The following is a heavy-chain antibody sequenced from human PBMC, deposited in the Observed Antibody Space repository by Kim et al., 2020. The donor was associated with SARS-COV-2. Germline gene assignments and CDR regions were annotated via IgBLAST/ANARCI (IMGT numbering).Heavy chain of an antibody. CDR2: ISWNSGSI. Sequence: GGSLRLSCAASGFTFNDYAMHWVRQAPGKGLEWVSGISWNSGSIGYADSVKGRFTISRDNAKNSLFLQMNSLRAEDTALYYCAKAGYYDYVWGIYRYDY. D-gene: IGHD3-16*02. CDR3: AKAGYYDYVWGIYRYDY. CDR1: GFTFNDYA. J-gene: IGHJ6*01. V-gene: IGHV3-9*01.